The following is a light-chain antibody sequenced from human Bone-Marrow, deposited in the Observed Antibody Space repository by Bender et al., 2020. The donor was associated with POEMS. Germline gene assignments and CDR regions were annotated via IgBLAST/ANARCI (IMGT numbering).Light chain of an antibody. V-gene: IGLV3-21*04. J-gene: IGLJ1*01. CDR1: NIGSKN. Sequence: SYVLTQAPSVSEAPGKTATITCGGDNIGSKNVHWYQQKPGQAPVMLIYDDSDRPSGIPERFSGSNSVNTATLTITRVETGDEADYYCQVWDSNSDHVFGTGTKVTVL. CDR3: QVWDSNSDHV. CDR2: DDS.